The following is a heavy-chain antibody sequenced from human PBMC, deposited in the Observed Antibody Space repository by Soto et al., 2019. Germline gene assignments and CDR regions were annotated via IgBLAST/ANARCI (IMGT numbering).Heavy chain of an antibody. CDR3: AKENIVVVPAARKPADYYYGMDV. Sequence: QTGGSLRLSCAASGFTFSSYAMSWVRQAPGKGLEWVSAISGSGGSTYYADSVKGRFTISRDNSKNTLYLQMNSLRAEDMAVYYCAKENIVVVPAARKPADYYYGMDVWGQGTTVTVSS. J-gene: IGHJ6*02. CDR1: GFTFSSYA. D-gene: IGHD2-2*01. V-gene: IGHV3-23*01. CDR2: ISGSGGST.